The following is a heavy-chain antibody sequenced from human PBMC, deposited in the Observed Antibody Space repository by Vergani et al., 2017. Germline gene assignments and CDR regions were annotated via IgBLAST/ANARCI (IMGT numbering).Heavy chain of an antibody. V-gene: IGHV3-43*01. CDR3: ARSLVAGKGGY. CDR2: ISWDGGST. D-gene: IGHD6-19*01. Sequence: EVQLVESGGVVVQPGGSLRLSCAASGFTFDDYTMHWVRQAPGKGLEWVSLISWDGGSTYYADSVKGRFTISRDNSKNSLYLQMNSLRTEDTAVYFCARSLVAGKGGYWGQGTRVAVSS. CDR1: GFTFDDYT. J-gene: IGHJ4*02.